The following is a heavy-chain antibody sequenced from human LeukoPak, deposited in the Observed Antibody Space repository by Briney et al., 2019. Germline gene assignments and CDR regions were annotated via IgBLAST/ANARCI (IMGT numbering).Heavy chain of an antibody. CDR2: ISGDGGST. V-gene: IGHV3-43*02. CDR1: GFTFDDYA. Sequence: SGGSLRLSCAASGFTFDDYAMHWVRQAPGKGLEWVSLISGDGGSTYYADSVKGRFTISRDNSKNSLYLQMNSLRTEDTALYYFAKDIHPPPRRSPDGILDHWGQVTLVTVSS. J-gene: IGHJ4*02. CDR3: AKDIHPPPRRSPDGILDH. D-gene: IGHD1-14*01.